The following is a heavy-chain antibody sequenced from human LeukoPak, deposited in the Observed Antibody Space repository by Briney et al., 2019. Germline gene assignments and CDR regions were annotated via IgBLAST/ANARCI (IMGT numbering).Heavy chain of an antibody. CDR3: TRDRGYYDSSGYFSGCFDC. D-gene: IGHD3-22*01. CDR2: IYYSGGT. CDR1: GDSVRSGGFY. Sequence: SETLSLTCTVSGDSVRSGGFYWGWIRQPPGEGLEWIGYIYYSGGTNYNPSLKSRVTLSVDTSKNQFSLNLSSVTAADTAVYYCTRDRGYYDSSGYFSGCFDCWGQGTLVTVSS. J-gene: IGHJ4*02. V-gene: IGHV4-61*08.